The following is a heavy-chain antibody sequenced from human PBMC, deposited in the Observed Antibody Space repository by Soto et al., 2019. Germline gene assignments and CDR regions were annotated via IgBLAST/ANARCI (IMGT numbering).Heavy chain of an antibody. J-gene: IGHJ4*02. D-gene: IGHD7-27*01. V-gene: IGHV3-23*01. CDR1: GFTFSTYV. CDR3: ARTTVLGPSAGGY. Sequence: EVQLLESGGGLVQPGGSLRLSCAASGFTFSTYVMNWVRQAPGKGLEWVSAISSSGGGTWYADAVKGRFTISRDNSKNTLFPQKNSLTAEDAAIYYWARTTVLGPSAGGYWGQGTLVTGSS. CDR2: ISSSGGGT.